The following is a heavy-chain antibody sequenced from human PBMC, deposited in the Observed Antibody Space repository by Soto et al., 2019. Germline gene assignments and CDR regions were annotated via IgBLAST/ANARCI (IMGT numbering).Heavy chain of an antibody. CDR2: IHHSGST. CDR3: ARDQGTHPGD. J-gene: IGHJ4*02. V-gene: IGHV4-4*02. CDR1: GGSISSGNW. Sequence: QVQLQESGPGLVRPSGTVSLTCAVSGGSISSGNWWSWVRQPPGKGLEWIGEIHHSGSTNYNPPLKSRVTMSVVPSKILFSLPLHSVTAADTAFYYCARDQGTHPGDWGQGTLVSVSS.